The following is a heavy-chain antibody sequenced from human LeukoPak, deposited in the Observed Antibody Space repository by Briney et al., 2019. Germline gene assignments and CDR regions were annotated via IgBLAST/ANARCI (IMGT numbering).Heavy chain of an antibody. J-gene: IGHJ4*02. V-gene: IGHV1-18*01. CDR3: ATLRYSSSRPLDY. Sequence: ASVKVSCKASGYTFTSYGISWVRQAPGQGLEWMGWISAYNGNTNYAQKFQGRVTITADESTSTAYMELSSLRSEDTAVYYCATLRYSSSRPLDYWGQGTPVTVSS. D-gene: IGHD6-13*01. CDR1: GYTFTSYG. CDR2: ISAYNGNT.